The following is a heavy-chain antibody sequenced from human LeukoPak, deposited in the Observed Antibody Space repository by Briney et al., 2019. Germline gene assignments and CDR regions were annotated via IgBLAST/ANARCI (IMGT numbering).Heavy chain of an antibody. V-gene: IGHV4-59*08. D-gene: IGHD1-26*01. CDR3: ARGIVGTTNVDF. CDR2: ISYSGST. J-gene: IGHJ4*02. Sequence: SETLSLTCTVSGGSISTYYWSWIRQPPGKGLEWIGYISYSGSTNYNPSLKSRVTISLDTSKNQFSLKVTSLTAADTAVYYCARGIVGTTNVDFWGQGALVTVSS. CDR1: GGSISTYY.